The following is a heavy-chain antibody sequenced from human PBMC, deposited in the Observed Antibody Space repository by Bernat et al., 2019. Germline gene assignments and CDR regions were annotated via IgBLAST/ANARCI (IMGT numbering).Heavy chain of an antibody. CDR2: IYYSGST. V-gene: IGHV4-39*01. CDR1: GGSISSSSYY. J-gene: IGHJ4*02. CDR3: ARLLGRDLLRYFDWLPYFDY. D-gene: IGHD3-9*01. Sequence: QLQLQESGPGLVKPSETLSLTCTVSGGSISSSSYYWGWIRQPPGKGLEWIGSIYYSGSTYYNPSLKSRVTISVDTSKNQFSLKLSSVTAADTAVYYCARLLGRDLLRYFDWLPYFDYWGQGTLVTVSS.